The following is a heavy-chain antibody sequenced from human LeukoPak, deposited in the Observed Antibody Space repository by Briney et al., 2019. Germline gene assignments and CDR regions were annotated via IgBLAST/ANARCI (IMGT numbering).Heavy chain of an antibody. CDR1: GFTFDDYA. CDR2: ISWNSGTI. Sequence: QPGRSLRLSCAASGFTFDDYAMHWVRQAPGKGLEWVSVISWNSGTIAYADSVKGRSTISRDNAKNSLYLQMNSLRAEDTALYYCAKDLAFGITLRRGSNSHKGYWGQGTLVTVSS. CDR3: AKDLAFGITLRRGSNSHKGY. V-gene: IGHV3-9*01. J-gene: IGHJ4*02. D-gene: IGHD3-10*01.